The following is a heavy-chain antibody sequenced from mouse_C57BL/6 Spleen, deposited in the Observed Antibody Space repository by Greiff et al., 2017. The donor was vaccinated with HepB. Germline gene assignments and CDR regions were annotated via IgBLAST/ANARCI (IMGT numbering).Heavy chain of an antibody. V-gene: IGHV5-15*04. D-gene: IGHD2-4*01. CDR1: GFTFSDYG. Sequence: EVKVEESGGGLVQPGGSLKLSCAASGFTFSDYGMAWVRQAPRKGPEWVAFISNLAYSIYYADTVTGRFTISRENAKNTLYLEMSSLRSEDTAMYYCARQGEYDGSLDAMDYWGQGTSVTVSS. CDR2: ISNLAYSI. CDR3: ARQGEYDGSLDAMDY. J-gene: IGHJ4*01.